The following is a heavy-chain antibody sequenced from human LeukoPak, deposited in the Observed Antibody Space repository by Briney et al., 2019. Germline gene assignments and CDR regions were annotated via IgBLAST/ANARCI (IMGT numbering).Heavy chain of an antibody. J-gene: IGHJ3*01. CDR2: IGASGAT. V-gene: IGHV3-23*01. CDR1: GFTFRIYA. CDR3: AKNYHDNTAYFSWAFDV. D-gene: IGHD3-22*01. Sequence: GGSLRLSCAASGFTFRIYAMTWVRQAPGKGLEWVSAIGASGATFYADSVRGRFTISRDNSRNTLHLQMNSLRTEDTAVYYCAKNYHDNTAYFSWAFDVLGQGTMVTLSS.